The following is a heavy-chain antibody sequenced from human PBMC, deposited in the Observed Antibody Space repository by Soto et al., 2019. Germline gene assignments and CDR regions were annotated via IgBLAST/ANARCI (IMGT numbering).Heavy chain of an antibody. CDR3: ASEVPVAGTVDY. J-gene: IGHJ4*02. D-gene: IGHD6-19*01. CDR2: ISSTSSYI. V-gene: IGHV3-21*01. Sequence: EVQLVESGGGLVKPGGSLRLSCAASGFTFSSYSMNWVRQAPGKGLEWVSSISSTSSYIYYADSVKGRFTISRDNAKNSRYLEMNSLSAEDKAVYYCASEVPVAGTVDYWGQGTLVTVSS. CDR1: GFTFSSYS.